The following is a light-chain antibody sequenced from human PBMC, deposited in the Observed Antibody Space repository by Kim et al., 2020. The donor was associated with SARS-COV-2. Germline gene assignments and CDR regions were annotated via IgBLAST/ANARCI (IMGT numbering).Light chain of an antibody. Sequence: EIVMTQSPATLSVSPGQRATLSCRASQSISNNLAWYQQKRGQAPRLLIYDASTRATGVPASFSGSGSGTEFTLTISSLQPEDAAVYYCQQYNNWPPWTFGQGTKVEIK. CDR2: DAS. J-gene: IGKJ1*01. V-gene: IGKV3-15*01. CDR3: QQYNNWPPWT. CDR1: QSISNN.